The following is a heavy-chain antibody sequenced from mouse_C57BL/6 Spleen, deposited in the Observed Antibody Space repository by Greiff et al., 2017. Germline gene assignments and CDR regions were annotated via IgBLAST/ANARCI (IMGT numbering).Heavy chain of an antibody. CDR3: ARTDHGGAMDY. J-gene: IGHJ4*01. CDR1: GYSITSGYD. CDR2: ISYSGST. V-gene: IGHV3-1*01. Sequence: EVQLQQSGPGMVKPSQSLSLTCTVTGYSITSGYDWHWIRHFPGNKLEWMGYISYSGSTNYNPSLKSRISITHDTSKNHFFLKLNSVTTEDTATYYCARTDHGGAMDYWGQGTSVTVSS. D-gene: IGHD1-1*02.